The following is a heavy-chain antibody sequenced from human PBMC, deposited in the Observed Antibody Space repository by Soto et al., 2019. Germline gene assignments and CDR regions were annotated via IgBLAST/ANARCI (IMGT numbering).Heavy chain of an antibody. Sequence: ASVKVSCKASGYTFTGYYMHWVRQAPGQGLEWMGWINPNSGGTNYAQKFQGWVTMTRDTSISTAYMELSRLRSDDTAVYYCARELGRGSRWYSYYGIDFRFQGTTGTVSS. D-gene: IGHD6-13*01. V-gene: IGHV1-2*04. CDR2: INPNSGGT. CDR3: ARELGRGSRWYSYYGIDF. CDR1: GYTFTGYY. J-gene: IGHJ6*02.